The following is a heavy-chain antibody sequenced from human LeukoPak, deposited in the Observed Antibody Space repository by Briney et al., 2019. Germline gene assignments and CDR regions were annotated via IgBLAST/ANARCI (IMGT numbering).Heavy chain of an antibody. V-gene: IGHV4-4*07. CDR3: VREIEHFGIDY. D-gene: IGHD3-10*01. Sequence: ASETLSLTCTVSGASISSYYWSWIRQSAGKGLEWIGRLYPTGNTKYNPSLGGRVTVSGDTSKNQFSLRLSSVTAADTAFYYCVREIEHFGIDYWGQGALVSVSS. CDR2: LYPTGNT. CDR1: GASISSYY. J-gene: IGHJ4*02.